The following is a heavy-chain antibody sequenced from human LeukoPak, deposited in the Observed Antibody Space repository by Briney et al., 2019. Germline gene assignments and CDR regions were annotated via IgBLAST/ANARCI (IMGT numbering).Heavy chain of an antibody. D-gene: IGHD1-26*01. Sequence: SGTLSLTCAVSGGSISSSNWWSWARQPPGKGLEWIGEIYHSGSTNYNPSLKSRVTISVDKSKNQFSLKLSSVTAADTAVYYCASSIVGATDAFDIWGQGTMVTVSS. CDR1: GGSISSSNW. CDR3: ASSIVGATDAFDI. V-gene: IGHV4-4*02. CDR2: IYHSGST. J-gene: IGHJ3*02.